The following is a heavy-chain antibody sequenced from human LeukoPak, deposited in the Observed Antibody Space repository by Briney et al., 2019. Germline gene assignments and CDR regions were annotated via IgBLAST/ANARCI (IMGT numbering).Heavy chain of an antibody. CDR3: ARVSFCPRCHFDY. J-gene: IGHJ4*02. D-gene: IGHD2/OR15-2a*01. V-gene: IGHV3-74*03. CDR1: GFSFSSYW. CDR2: ISPDGSSA. Sequence: PGGSLRLSCAASGFSFSSYWMHWVRQAPGKGLVWVARISPDGSSALSADSVRGRFTISRDNADNPLYLQLNSLRAEDTAVYYCARVSFCPRCHFDYWGQGTLVTVSS.